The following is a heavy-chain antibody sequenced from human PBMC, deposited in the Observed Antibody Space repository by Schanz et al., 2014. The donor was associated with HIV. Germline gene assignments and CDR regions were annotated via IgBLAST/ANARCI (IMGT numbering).Heavy chain of an antibody. D-gene: IGHD5-18*01. CDR1: GFTFSDYY. CDR3: ARGITGNSYAFDY. CDR2: ISSGGTTI. J-gene: IGHJ4*02. V-gene: IGHV3-11*01. Sequence: VQLVQSGGGLVQPGRSLRLSCAASGFTFSDYYMNWIRQAPGKGLEWVSYISSGGTTIYYADSVKGRFTVSRDNAKNSLNLQLKSLRAEDTAVYYCARGITGNSYAFDYWGQGALVSVSS.